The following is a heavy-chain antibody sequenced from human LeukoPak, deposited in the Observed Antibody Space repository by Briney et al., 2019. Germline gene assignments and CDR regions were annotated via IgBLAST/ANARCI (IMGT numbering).Heavy chain of an antibody. V-gene: IGHV1-18*01. D-gene: IGHD3-9*01. Sequence: ASVKVSCKASGYTFTTYGISWVRQAPGQGLEWMGWISAYNGNTNYTQNLQGRVTMTTDTSTSTAYMELRSLRSDDTAVYYCARDSPAERYFDWFLQPTPWFDPWGQGTLVTVSS. J-gene: IGHJ5*02. CDR2: ISAYNGNT. CDR3: ARDSPAERYFDWFLQPTPWFDP. CDR1: GYTFTTYG.